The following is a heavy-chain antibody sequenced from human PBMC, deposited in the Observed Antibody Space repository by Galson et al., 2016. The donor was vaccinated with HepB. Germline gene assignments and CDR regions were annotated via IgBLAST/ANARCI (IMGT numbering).Heavy chain of an antibody. Sequence: CAISGDSVSSNSAAWNWIRQSPSRGLEWLGRTYYRSKWYNDYAVSVKSRITVNPDTSKNQFSLQLNSVTPEDTAVYYCARDGDYLSYNFDHWSQGTLVTVSS. V-gene: IGHV6-1*01. CDR3: ARDGDYLSYNFDH. D-gene: IGHD2/OR15-2a*01. CDR1: GDSVSSNSAA. J-gene: IGHJ4*02. CDR2: TYYRSKWYN.